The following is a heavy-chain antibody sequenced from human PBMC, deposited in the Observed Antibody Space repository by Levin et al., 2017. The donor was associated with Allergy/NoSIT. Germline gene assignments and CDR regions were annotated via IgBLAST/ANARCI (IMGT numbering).Heavy chain of an antibody. J-gene: IGHJ6*03. V-gene: IGHV1-69*04. CDR2: IIPILGIA. CDR3: ARDLGGGDIVVVVAANHMDV. CDR1: GGTFSSYA. Sequence: SVKVSCKASGGTFSSYAISWVRQAPGQGLEWMGRIIPILGIANYAQKFQGRVTITADKSTSTAYMELSSLRSEDTAVYYCARDLGGGDIVVVVAANHMDVWGKGTTVTVSS. D-gene: IGHD2-15*01.